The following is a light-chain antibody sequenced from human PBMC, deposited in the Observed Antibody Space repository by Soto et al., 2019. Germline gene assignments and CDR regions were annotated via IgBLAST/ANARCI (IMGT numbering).Light chain of an antibody. Sequence: QSALTQPASGSGSPGQSITISCTGTSSDVGGYNYVSWYQQHPGKAPKLMIYEVSNRPSGVSNRFSGSKSGNTASLTISGLQAEDEADYYCSSSTSSSTRVFGGGTQLTVL. J-gene: IGLJ3*02. CDR2: EVS. CDR1: SSDVGGYNY. V-gene: IGLV2-14*01. CDR3: SSSTSSSTRV.